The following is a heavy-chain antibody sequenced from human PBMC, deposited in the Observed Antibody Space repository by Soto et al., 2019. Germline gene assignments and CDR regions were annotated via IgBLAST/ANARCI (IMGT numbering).Heavy chain of an antibody. CDR3: ASGGETETTSLPTHALDY. Sequence: SETLSLTCTVSGGSISNGDYYWSWIRQPPGKGLEWIGYIYYSGSTYYNPSLKSRLNISVDTSKNQFSLKLNSVTAADTAVYYCASGGETETTSLPTHALDYWGQGTLVTVSS. V-gene: IGHV4-30-4*01. D-gene: IGHD1-7*01. J-gene: IGHJ4*02. CDR1: GGSISNGDYY. CDR2: IYYSGST.